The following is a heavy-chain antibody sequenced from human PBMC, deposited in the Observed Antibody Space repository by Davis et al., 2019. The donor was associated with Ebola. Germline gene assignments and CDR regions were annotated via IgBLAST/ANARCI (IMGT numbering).Heavy chain of an antibody. Sequence: MPSETLSLTCTVSGGSISSSSYYWGWIRQPPGKGLEWIGSIYYSGSTYYNPSLKRRVTISVDTSKNQFSLKLSSVTAADTAVYYCAGQDIVATIIDYWGQGTLVTVSS. CDR3: AGQDIVATIIDY. V-gene: IGHV4-39*01. CDR2: IYYSGST. J-gene: IGHJ4*02. D-gene: IGHD5-12*01. CDR1: GGSISSSSYY.